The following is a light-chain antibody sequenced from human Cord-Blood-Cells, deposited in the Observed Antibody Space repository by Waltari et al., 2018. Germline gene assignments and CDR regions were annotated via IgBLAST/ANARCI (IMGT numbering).Light chain of an antibody. CDR2: AAS. J-gene: IGKJ2*01. V-gene: IGKV1-9*01. CDR1: QGISSY. CDR3: QQLNSYPL. Sequence: DIQLTQSPSFLSASVGDRVTITCRASQGISSYLAWYQQKPGTAPKLLIYAASTLQSGVPSRFSGSGSGTEFTLTISSLQPEDFATYYCQQLNSYPLFGQGTKLEIK.